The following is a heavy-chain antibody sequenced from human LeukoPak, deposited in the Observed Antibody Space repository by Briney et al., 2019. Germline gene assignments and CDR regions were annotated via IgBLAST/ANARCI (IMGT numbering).Heavy chain of an antibody. CDR1: GFTFSSYS. Sequence: GGSLRLSCAASGFTFSSYSMNWVRQAPGKGLEWVSSISSSSSYIYYADSVKGRFTISRDNSKNTLYLQMNSLRAEDTAVYYCAKDLAHIVGATTGGYWGQGTLVTVSS. CDR3: AKDLAHIVGATTGGY. D-gene: IGHD1-26*01. J-gene: IGHJ4*02. CDR2: ISSSSSYI. V-gene: IGHV3-21*01.